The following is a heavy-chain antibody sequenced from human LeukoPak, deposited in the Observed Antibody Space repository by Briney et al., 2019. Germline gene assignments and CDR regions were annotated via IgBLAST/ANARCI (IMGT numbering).Heavy chain of an antibody. D-gene: IGHD3-22*01. CDR1: GFTFGSYW. Sequence: GGSLRLSCAASGFTFGSYWMHWVRQAPGKGLVWVSRINTDGGSTTYADSVKGRFTISRDNAKNSLYLQMNSLRAEDTAVYYCARDSYYDSSEDFDYWGQGTLVTVSS. J-gene: IGHJ4*02. CDR3: ARDSYYDSSEDFDY. CDR2: INTDGGST. V-gene: IGHV3-74*01.